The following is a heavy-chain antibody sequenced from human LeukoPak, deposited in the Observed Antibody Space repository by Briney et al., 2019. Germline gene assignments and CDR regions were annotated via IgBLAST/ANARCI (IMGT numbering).Heavy chain of an antibody. D-gene: IGHD3-10*02. CDR1: GFTFSSYS. CDR2: INSDGSST. Sequence: GGSLRLSCAASGFTFSSYSMNWVRQAPGKGLVWASRINSDGSSTSHADSVKGRFTISRDNAKNALYLQMNSLRAEDTAVYYCAELGITMIGGVWGKGTTVTISS. V-gene: IGHV3-74*01. CDR3: AELGITMIGGV. J-gene: IGHJ6*04.